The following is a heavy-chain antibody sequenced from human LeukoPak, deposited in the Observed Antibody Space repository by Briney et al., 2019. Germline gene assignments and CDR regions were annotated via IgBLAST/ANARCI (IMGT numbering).Heavy chain of an antibody. CDR3: ARSLRVRGVPDYMDV. V-gene: IGHV3-30*02. CDR2: IRYDVSNK. D-gene: IGHD3-10*01. Sequence: GGFLRLSCAASRFTFSSYVMHCVRQAPGKGLEWVAFIRYDVSNKYYTDSVKGRFTLSRDNYKNTVYLQMNSLRAEDTAVYYCARSLRVRGVPDYMDVWGKGTTVTVSS. CDR1: RFTFSSYV. J-gene: IGHJ6*03.